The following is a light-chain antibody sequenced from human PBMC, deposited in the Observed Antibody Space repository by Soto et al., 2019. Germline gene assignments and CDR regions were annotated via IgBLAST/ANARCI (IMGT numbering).Light chain of an antibody. Sequence: QSALTQPASVSGSPGQSITISCTGTSSDVGTYALVSWYQQHPGKGPKLMIYEGSKRPSGVSNRFSGSMSGNTASLTISGLQAEDEADYSCCSYAGSDTFVFGTGTKLTVL. CDR3: CSYAGSDTFV. J-gene: IGLJ1*01. CDR1: SSDVGTYAL. CDR2: EGS. V-gene: IGLV2-23*01.